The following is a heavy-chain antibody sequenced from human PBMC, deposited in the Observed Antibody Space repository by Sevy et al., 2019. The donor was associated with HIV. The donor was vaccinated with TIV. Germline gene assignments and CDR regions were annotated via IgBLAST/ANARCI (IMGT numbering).Heavy chain of an antibody. Sequence: SETLSLTCTVSGDSISGYYWSWIRQPPGKGLEWIGYIYYSGITNYNPSLKSRVTISADTSKNQISLNLSSVTAADTAVYYCANGISARLDYWGQVTLVTVSS. CDR2: IYYSGIT. D-gene: IGHD6-6*01. J-gene: IGHJ4*02. CDR1: GDSISGYY. V-gene: IGHV4-59*01. CDR3: ANGISARLDY.